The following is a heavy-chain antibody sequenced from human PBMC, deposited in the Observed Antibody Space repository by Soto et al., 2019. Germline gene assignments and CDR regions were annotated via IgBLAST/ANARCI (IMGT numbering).Heavy chain of an antibody. CDR1: GGSFSGYY. D-gene: IGHD4-4*01. CDR3: ARGTTVILYYYYGMDV. J-gene: IGHJ6*02. Sequence: SETLSLTCAVYGGSFSGYYWSWIRQHPGKGLEWIGEINHSGSTNYNPSLKSRVTISVDTSKNKFSLKLSSVTAADTAVYYCARGTTVILYYYYGMDVWGQGTTVTVSS. CDR2: INHSGST. V-gene: IGHV4-34*01.